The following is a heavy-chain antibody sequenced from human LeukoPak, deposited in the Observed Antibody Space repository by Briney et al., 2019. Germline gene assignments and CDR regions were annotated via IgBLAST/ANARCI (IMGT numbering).Heavy chain of an antibody. V-gene: IGHV4-61*02. Sequence: SETLSLTCTVSGGSISSGSYYWSWLRQPAGKGLEWIGRIYTSGSTNYNPSLKSRVTISVDTSKNQFSLKLSSVTAADTAVYYCARERHDSSGYRVDYWGQGTLVTVSS. CDR2: IYTSGST. J-gene: IGHJ4*02. CDR3: ARERHDSSGYRVDY. D-gene: IGHD3-22*01. CDR1: GGSISSGSYY.